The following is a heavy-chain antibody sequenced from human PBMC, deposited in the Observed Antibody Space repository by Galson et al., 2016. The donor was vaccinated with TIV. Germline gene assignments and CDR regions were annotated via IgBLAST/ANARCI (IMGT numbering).Heavy chain of an antibody. Sequence: ETLSLTCTVSSASISSHSWSWIRQSAEKGLEWIGRIDVRGYNNYSPSLKSRVTVSQDTSKKQFFLYLKSVTAADTAVYYCAKEKGWGGRESGTEANPYSFFMDVWGKGTPVTISS. D-gene: IGHD2-21*01. V-gene: IGHV4-4*07. CDR3: AKEKGWGGRESGTEANPYSFFMDV. CDR2: IDVRGYN. J-gene: IGHJ6*03. CDR1: SASISSHS.